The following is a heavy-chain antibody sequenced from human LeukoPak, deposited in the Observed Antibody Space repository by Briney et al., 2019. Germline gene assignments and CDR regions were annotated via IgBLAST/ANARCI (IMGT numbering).Heavy chain of an antibody. D-gene: IGHD3-10*01. Sequence: SETLSPTCAVYGGSFSGYYWSWIRQPPGKGLEWIGEINHSGSTNYNPSLKSRVTISVDTSKNQFSLKLSSVTAADTAVYYCARRDVGDSGGYYFDYWGQGTLVTVSS. V-gene: IGHV4-34*01. CDR1: GGSFSGYY. CDR2: INHSGST. CDR3: ARRDVGDSGGYYFDY. J-gene: IGHJ4*02.